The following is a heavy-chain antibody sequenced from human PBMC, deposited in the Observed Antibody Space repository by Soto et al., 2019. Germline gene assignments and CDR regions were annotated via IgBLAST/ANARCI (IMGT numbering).Heavy chain of an antibody. CDR2: INHSGST. Sequence: WETLSPTGAVYVGSFIGYYWSWFCQPPGKGLEWIGEINHSGSTNYNPSLKSRVTISVDTSKNRFSLKLSSVTAADTAVYYCARQDFWSGYANWFDPWGQGTLVTVSS. CDR1: VGSFIGYY. J-gene: IGHJ5*02. V-gene: IGHV4-34*01. D-gene: IGHD3-3*01. CDR3: ARQDFWSGYANWFDP.